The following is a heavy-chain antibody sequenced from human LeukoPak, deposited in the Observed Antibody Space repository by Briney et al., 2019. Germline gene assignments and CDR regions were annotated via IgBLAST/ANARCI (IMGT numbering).Heavy chain of an antibody. CDR2: INPHSGGT. J-gene: IGHJ6*03. Sequence: ASVRVSCKASGNTFAGYYVHWVRQAPGQGLEWMGWINPHSGGTNTAQNFQGRVTMTRDTSISTAFMELSGLRSDDTAVYYCARDQLHDVLTGFYKDYYYYMDVWGKGTSVTISS. CDR1: GNTFAGYY. D-gene: IGHD3-9*01. CDR3: ARDQLHDVLTGFYKDYYYYMDV. V-gene: IGHV1-2*02.